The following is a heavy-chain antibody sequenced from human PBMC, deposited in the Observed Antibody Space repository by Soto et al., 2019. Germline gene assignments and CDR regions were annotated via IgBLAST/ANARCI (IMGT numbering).Heavy chain of an antibody. D-gene: IGHD2-21*02. CDR3: ATAYQLLEY. V-gene: IGHV1-69*02. CDR1: GGAFSSYT. CDR2: IIPILGLT. J-gene: IGHJ4*02. Sequence: QVQLVQSGAEVRKPGSSVKVSCKASGGAFSSYTINWVRQAPGQGLEWMGRIIPILGLTNXAQKFXGRXTXXXXXXXXXXXXXXXXXXXXXXXXXXCATAYQLLEYWGQGTHVTVSS.